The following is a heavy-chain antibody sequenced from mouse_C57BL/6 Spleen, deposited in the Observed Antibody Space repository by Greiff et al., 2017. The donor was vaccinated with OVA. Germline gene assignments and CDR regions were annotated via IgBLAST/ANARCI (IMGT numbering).Heavy chain of an antibody. J-gene: IGHJ4*01. V-gene: IGHV1-82*01. Sequence: VKLMESGPELVKPGASVKISCKASGYAFSSSWMNWVKQRPGKGLEWIGRIYPGDGDTNYNGKFKGKATLTADKSSSTAYMQLSSLTSEDSAVYFCARSLLSLYAMDYWGQGTSVTVSS. D-gene: IGHD2-1*01. CDR2: IYPGDGDT. CDR1: GYAFSSSW. CDR3: ARSLLSLYAMDY.